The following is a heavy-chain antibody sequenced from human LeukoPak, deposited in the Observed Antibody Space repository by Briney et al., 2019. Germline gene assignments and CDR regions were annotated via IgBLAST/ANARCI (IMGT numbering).Heavy chain of an antibody. J-gene: IGHJ6*03. CDR3: ARRVGSSPYYYYMDV. Sequence: GGSLKISCKGSGYSFTSYWIGWVRQMPGKGLEWMGIIYPGDSDTRYSPSFQGQVTISAAKSISTAYLQWSSLKASDTAMYYCARRVGSSPYYYYMDVWGKGTTVTVSS. CDR2: IYPGDSDT. D-gene: IGHD6-6*01. CDR1: GYSFTSYW. V-gene: IGHV5-51*01.